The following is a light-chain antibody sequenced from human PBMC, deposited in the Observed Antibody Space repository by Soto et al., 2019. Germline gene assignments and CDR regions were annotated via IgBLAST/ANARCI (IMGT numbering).Light chain of an antibody. V-gene: IGKV1-9*01. J-gene: IGKJ1*01. CDR1: QHINSY. Sequence: DIQLTQSPSFLSASVGDRVTITCRASQHINSYLAWYQLKPGKAPKLLIYVASTLQSGVPSRFSGSGSGTEFTLTISSLQPEDFATYYCQQLNNYPRTFGQGTKVDIK. CDR2: VAS. CDR3: QQLNNYPRT.